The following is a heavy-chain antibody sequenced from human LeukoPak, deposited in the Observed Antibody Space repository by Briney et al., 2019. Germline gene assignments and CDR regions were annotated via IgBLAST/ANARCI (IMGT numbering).Heavy chain of an antibody. V-gene: IGHV1-69*01. D-gene: IGHD3-10*01. CDR1: GGTFSSYA. CDR3: ARSPPPPGEPNDFDY. Sequence: ASVKVSCKASGGTFSSYAISWVRQAPGQGLEWMGGIIPIFGTANYAQKFQGRVTITADESTSTAYMELSSLRSEDTAVYYCARSPPPPGEPNDFDYWGQGTLVTVSS. CDR2: IIPIFGTA. J-gene: IGHJ4*02.